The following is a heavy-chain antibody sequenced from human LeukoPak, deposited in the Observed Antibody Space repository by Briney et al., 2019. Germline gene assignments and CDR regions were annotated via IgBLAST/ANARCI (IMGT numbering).Heavy chain of an antibody. CDR3: ARDNGDYVSYYYYGMDV. V-gene: IGHV3-48*02. D-gene: IGHD4-17*01. CDR2: TSSSSSTI. CDR1: GFTFSSYS. J-gene: IGHJ6*02. Sequence: GGSLRLSCAASGFTFSSYSMNWVRQAPGKGLEWVSYTSSSSSTIYYADSVKGRFTISRDNAKNSLYLQMNSLRDEDTAVYYCARDNGDYVSYYYYGMDVWGQGTTVTVSS.